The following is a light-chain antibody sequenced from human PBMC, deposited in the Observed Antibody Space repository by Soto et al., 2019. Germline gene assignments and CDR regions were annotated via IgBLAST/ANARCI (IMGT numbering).Light chain of an antibody. V-gene: IGLV1-51*01. Sequence: QSVLTQPPSVSAAPGQTVTISCSGSSSNIGNNYVSWYQQLPGTAPKLLIYDNNKRPSGIPDRFSGSKAGTSATLGITGLQTGDEADYYCGTWDNSLSGGVVFGGGTQLTVL. J-gene: IGLJ2*01. CDR3: GTWDNSLSGGVV. CDR1: SSNIGNNY. CDR2: DNN.